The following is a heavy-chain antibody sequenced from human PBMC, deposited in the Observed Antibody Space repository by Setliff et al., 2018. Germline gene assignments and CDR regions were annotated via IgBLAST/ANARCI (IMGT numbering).Heavy chain of an antibody. J-gene: IGHJ6*03. D-gene: IGHD3-22*01. V-gene: IGHV1-69*05. CDR2: TIPMFGTT. CDR1: GGTFSSYG. Sequence: VKVSCQASGGTFSSYGISWVRQAPGQGLEWMGGTIPMFGTTDYARKFQGRVTIITDESTSTAYMQLSSLGSEDTAVYYCVREGVDSRSSTDYRYYMDVWGKGTTVTVSS. CDR3: VREGVDSRSSTDYRYYMDV.